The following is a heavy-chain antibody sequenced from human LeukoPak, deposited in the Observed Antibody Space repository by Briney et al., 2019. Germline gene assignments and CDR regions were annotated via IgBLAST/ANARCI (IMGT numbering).Heavy chain of an antibody. Sequence: GGSLRLSCAASGFTVSSKYMSWVRQAPGKGLEWVAVIWYDGSNKYYADSVKGRFTISRDNSKNTLYLQMNSLRAEDTAVYYCARAGIAAYYYGMDVWGQGTTVTVSS. CDR3: ARAGIAAYYYGMDV. D-gene: IGHD6-25*01. CDR2: IWYDGSNK. V-gene: IGHV3-33*08. J-gene: IGHJ6*02. CDR1: GFTVSSKY.